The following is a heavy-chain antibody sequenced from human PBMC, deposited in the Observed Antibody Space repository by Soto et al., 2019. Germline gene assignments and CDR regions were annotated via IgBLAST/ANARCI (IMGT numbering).Heavy chain of an antibody. CDR2: IYSGGST. CDR3: AMCTGRYYYYGMDV. V-gene: IGHV3-53*01. Sequence: PGGSLRLSCAASGFTVSSNYMSWVRQAPGKGLEWVSVIYSGGSTYYADSVKGRFTISRDNSKNTLYLQMNSLRAEDTAVYYCAMCTGRYYYYGMDVRGQGTTVTVSS. D-gene: IGHD1-26*01. CDR1: GFTVSSNY. J-gene: IGHJ6*02.